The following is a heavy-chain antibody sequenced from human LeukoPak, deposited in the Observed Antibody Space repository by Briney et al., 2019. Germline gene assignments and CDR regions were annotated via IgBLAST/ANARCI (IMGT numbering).Heavy chain of an antibody. CDR1: GYTFTSYD. J-gene: IGHJ3*02. V-gene: IGHV1-8*03. Sequence: ASVKVSCKASGYTFTSYDINWVRQATGQGLEWMGCMNPNSGNTGYAQKFQGRVTITRNTSRSTAYMELSSLRSEDTAVYYCARDRDLQWLRSGPPHHDAFDIWGQGTMVTVSS. CDR3: ARDRDLQWLRSGPPHHDAFDI. D-gene: IGHD5-12*01. CDR2: MNPNSGNT.